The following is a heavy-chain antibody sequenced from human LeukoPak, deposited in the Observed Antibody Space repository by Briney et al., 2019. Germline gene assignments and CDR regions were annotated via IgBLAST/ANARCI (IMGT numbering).Heavy chain of an antibody. CDR3: ARVTIKYYYYMDV. Sequence: SETLSLTCAVYGGSFSGYYWSWIRQPPGKGLEWIGYIYYSGSTNYNPSLKSRVTISVDTSKNQFSLKLSSVTAADTAVYYCARVTIKYYYYMDVWGKGTTVTVSS. J-gene: IGHJ6*03. D-gene: IGHD4-17*01. CDR1: GGSFSGYY. V-gene: IGHV4-59*01. CDR2: IYYSGST.